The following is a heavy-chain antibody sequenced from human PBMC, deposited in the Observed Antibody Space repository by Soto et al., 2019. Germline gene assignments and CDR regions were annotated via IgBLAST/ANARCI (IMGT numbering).Heavy chain of an antibody. V-gene: IGHV4-61*01. CDR3: ARGGYDILTGSHSDY. CDR2: IYYSGST. CDR1: GGSVSSGSYS. D-gene: IGHD3-9*01. J-gene: IGHJ4*02. Sequence: SETLSLTCTVSGGSVSSGSYSYSWIRQPPGKGLEWIGYIYYSGSTKYNPSLKSRVTISLDTSKNQFSLKLRSVTAADTAIYYCARGGYDILTGSHSDYWGQGTLVTGSS.